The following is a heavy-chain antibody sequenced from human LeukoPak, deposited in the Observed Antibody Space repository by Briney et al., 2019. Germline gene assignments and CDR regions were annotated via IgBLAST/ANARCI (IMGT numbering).Heavy chain of an antibody. J-gene: IGHJ4*02. Sequence: GGSLRLSCAASGFTSSSYAMSRVRQAPGKGLEWVSAISGSGGSTYYADSVKGRFTISRDNSKNALYLQMNSLRAEDTAVYYCAKNVGYSSGWYYGNWGQGTLVTVSS. V-gene: IGHV3-23*01. CDR1: GFTSSSYA. D-gene: IGHD6-19*01. CDR2: ISGSGGST. CDR3: AKNVGYSSGWYYGN.